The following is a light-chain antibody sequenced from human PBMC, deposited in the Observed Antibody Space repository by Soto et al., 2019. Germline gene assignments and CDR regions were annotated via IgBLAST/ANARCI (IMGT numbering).Light chain of an antibody. CDR2: LGS. Sequence: DIVMTQSPLSLPVTPGEPDSISCRSSQSLLHSNGYNYLDWYLQKPGQSPQLLIYLGSNRASGVPDRFSGSGSGTDFTLKISRVEAEDVGVYYCMQDLQTPKLTFGGGTKVEIK. CDR1: QSLLHSNGYNY. J-gene: IGKJ4*01. V-gene: IGKV2-28*01. CDR3: MQDLQTPKLT.